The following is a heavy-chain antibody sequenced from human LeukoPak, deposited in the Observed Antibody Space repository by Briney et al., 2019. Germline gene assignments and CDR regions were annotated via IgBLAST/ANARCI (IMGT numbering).Heavy chain of an antibody. CDR1: GGSISSSSYY. J-gene: IGHJ6*03. Sequence: SETLSLTCTVSGGSISSSSYYWGWIRQPPGKGLEWIGSIYYSGSTYYNPSLKSRVTISVDTSKNQFSLKLSSVTAADTAVYYCAKVVTAGYYYYYYYMDVWGKGTTVTISS. CDR2: IYYSGST. D-gene: IGHD2-21*02. V-gene: IGHV4-39*01. CDR3: AKVVTAGYYYYYYYMDV.